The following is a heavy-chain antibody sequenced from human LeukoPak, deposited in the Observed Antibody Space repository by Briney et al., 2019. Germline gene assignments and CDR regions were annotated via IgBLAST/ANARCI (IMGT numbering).Heavy chain of an antibody. CDR3: ARGVPPQPTNWFDP. V-gene: IGHV4-38-2*01. D-gene: IGHD2-8*01. CDR2: IYYSGST. Sequence: SETLSLTCAVSGYSISSCYYWGWIRQPPGKGLEWIGYIYYSGSTYYNPSLKSRVTISVDTSKNQFSLKLSSVTAADTAVYYCARGVPPQPTNWFDPWGQGTLVTVSS. J-gene: IGHJ5*02. CDR1: GYSISSCYY.